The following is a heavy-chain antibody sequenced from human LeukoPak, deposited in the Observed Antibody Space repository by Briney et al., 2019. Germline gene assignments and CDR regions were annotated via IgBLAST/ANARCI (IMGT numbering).Heavy chain of an antibody. CDR3: ARDLGYCSGGTCYSADYFDC. CDR1: GFTFSSYTFSSYW. V-gene: IGHV3-7*01. Sequence: GGSLRLSCAASGFTFSSYTFSSYWMSWVRQAPGKGLEWVANIKGDGSENSYVDSVKGRFTISRANAKDSLYLQMNSLRADDTAVYYCARDLGYCSGGTCYSADYFDCWGQGTLVTVSS. J-gene: IGHJ4*02. CDR2: IKGDGSEN. D-gene: IGHD2-15*01.